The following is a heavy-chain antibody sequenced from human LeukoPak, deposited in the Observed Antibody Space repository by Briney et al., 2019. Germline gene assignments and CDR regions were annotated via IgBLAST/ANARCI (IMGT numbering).Heavy chain of an antibody. CDR1: GGTFSSYA. CDR2: IIPIFGTA. J-gene: IGHJ4*02. CDR3: EAYYYDSSGYYVDY. Sequence: SVKVSCKASGGTFSSYAISWVRQAPGQGLEWMGGIIPIFGTANYAQKFQGRVTITADESTSTAYMELCSLRSEDTAVYYCEAYYYDSSGYYVDYWGQGTLVTVSS. D-gene: IGHD3-22*01. V-gene: IGHV1-69*01.